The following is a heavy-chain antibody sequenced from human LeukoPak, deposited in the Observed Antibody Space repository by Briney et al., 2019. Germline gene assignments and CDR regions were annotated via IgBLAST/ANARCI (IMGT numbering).Heavy chain of an antibody. CDR2: ILYDGSNK. CDR3: AKDHETYCGGDCFNGDY. D-gene: IGHD2-21*02. V-gene: IGHV3-30*18. J-gene: IGHJ4*02. CDR1: GFTFSRYG. Sequence: GGSLRLSCAASGFTFSRYGMHWVRQAPGKGLEWVAVILYDGSNKYYADSVKGRFTISRDTSKNTLYLQMNSLRAEDTAVYYCAKDHETYCGGDCFNGDYWGQGTLVTVSS.